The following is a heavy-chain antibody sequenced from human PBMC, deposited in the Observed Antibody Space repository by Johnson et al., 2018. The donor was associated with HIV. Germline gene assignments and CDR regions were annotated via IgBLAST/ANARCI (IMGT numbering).Heavy chain of an antibody. D-gene: IGHD3-22*01. J-gene: IGHJ3*02. Sequence: QVQLVESGGGVVQPGRSLRLSCEASGFTFSSYAMHWVRQAPGKGLEWVAVISYDGSNTYYADSVKGRFPISRDNSKNTLYLQMNSLRAEDTAVYYCARDFMVRYYDSYDAFDIWGQGTMVTVSS. V-gene: IGHV3-30*04. CDR3: ARDFMVRYYDSYDAFDI. CDR2: ISYDGSNT. CDR1: GFTFSSYA.